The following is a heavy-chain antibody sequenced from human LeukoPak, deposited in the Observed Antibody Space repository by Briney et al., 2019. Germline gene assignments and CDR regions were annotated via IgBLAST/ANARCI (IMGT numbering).Heavy chain of an antibody. CDR2: FYYSGST. CDR3: ARSPYYYGTGSYFRP. CDR1: GVSISSYY. V-gene: IGHV4-59*01. D-gene: IGHD3-10*01. J-gene: IGHJ4*02. Sequence: PAETLSLTCTVSGVSISSYYWSWIRQPPGKGLEGIGYFYYSGSTSYNPSLKSRVTISVDTSKNQFSLKLSSVTAADTAVYYCARSPYYYGTGSYFRPWGQGTLVTVSS.